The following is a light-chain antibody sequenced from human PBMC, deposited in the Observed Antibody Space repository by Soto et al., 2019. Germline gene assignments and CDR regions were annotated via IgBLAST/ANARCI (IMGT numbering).Light chain of an antibody. J-gene: IGKJ3*01. V-gene: IGKV1-33*01. CDR2: DAS. CDR1: QDITSY. CDR3: QHCDYLSM. Sequence: DIQMTQSPSSLSASVGDRVTITCQASQDITSYLNWYQHNPGKAPKLLIYDASILEAGVPPRFSGSGSGTDFSVTISSLQHEDVATYFCQHCDYLSMFGHGTTVDFK.